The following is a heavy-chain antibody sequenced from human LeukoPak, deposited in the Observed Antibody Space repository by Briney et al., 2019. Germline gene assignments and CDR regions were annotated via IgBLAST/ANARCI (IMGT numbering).Heavy chain of an antibody. Sequence: SETLPLTCAVYGGSFSGYYWSWIRQPPGKGLEWIGEINHSGSTNYNPSLKSRVTISVDTSKNQFSLKLSSVTAADTAVYYCARAIVLRYFDWSQGPDAFDIWGQGTMVTVSS. CDR1: GGSFSGYY. V-gene: IGHV4-34*01. CDR2: INHSGST. J-gene: IGHJ3*02. CDR3: ARAIVLRYFDWSQGPDAFDI. D-gene: IGHD3-9*01.